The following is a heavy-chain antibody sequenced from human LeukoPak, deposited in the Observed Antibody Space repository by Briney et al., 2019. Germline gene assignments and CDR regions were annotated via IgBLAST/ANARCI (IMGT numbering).Heavy chain of an antibody. D-gene: IGHD3-3*01. J-gene: IGHJ6*03. CDR2: IYYSGST. Sequence: TSETLSLTCTVSGGSISSSSYYWGWIRQPPGKGLEWIGSIYYSGSTYYNPSLKSRVTISVDTSKNQFSLKLSSVTAADTAVYYCARDRYDSKRYYYYMDVWGKGTTVTVSS. CDR1: GGSISSSSYY. V-gene: IGHV4-39*02. CDR3: ARDRYDSKRYYYYMDV.